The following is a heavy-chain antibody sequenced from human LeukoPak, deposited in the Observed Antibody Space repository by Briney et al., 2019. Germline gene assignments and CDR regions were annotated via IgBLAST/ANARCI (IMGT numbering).Heavy chain of an antibody. J-gene: IGHJ4*02. D-gene: IGHD3-22*01. V-gene: IGHV1-18*01. Sequence: ASVKVSCKASGYTFTHFGISWVRQAPGQGLEWMGWISAYNGNTNYAQRFQGRVTMTTDTSTSTAYMELRSLRSDDTAVYYCARGNPDSGAYYSTDYWGQGTLVTVSS. CDR1: GYTFTHFG. CDR2: ISAYNGNT. CDR3: ARGNPDSGAYYSTDY.